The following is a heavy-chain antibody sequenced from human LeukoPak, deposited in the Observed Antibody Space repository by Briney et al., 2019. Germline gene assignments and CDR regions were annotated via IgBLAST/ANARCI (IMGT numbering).Heavy chain of an antibody. J-gene: IGHJ3*02. D-gene: IGHD1-26*01. CDR2: IYYSGST. V-gene: IGHV4-39*01. Sequence: SETLSLTCTVSGGSISSSSYYWGWIRQPPGKGLEWIGSIYYSGSTYYNPSLKSRVTISVDTSKNQFSLKLSSVTAADTAVYYCARRYRVSNGPFDIWGQGTMVTVSS. CDR1: GGSISSSSYY. CDR3: ARRYRVSNGPFDI.